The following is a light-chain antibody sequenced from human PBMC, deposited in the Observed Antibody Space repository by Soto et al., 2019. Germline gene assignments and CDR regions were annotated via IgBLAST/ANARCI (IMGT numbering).Light chain of an antibody. CDR3: CSYAGSSRGV. V-gene: IGLV2-23*02. Sequence: QSALTQPASVSGSPGQSITISCTGTRSDVGSYNLVSWYQQHPGKAPKLMIYEVSKRPSGVSNRFSGSKSGNTASLTISGLQAEDEADYYCCSYAGSSRGVFGGGTKLTVL. CDR1: RSDVGSYNL. CDR2: EVS. J-gene: IGLJ2*01.